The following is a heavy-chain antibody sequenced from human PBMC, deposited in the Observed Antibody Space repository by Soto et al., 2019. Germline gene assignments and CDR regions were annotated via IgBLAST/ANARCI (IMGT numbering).Heavy chain of an antibody. D-gene: IGHD5-18*01. CDR1: GFTFSMFW. J-gene: IGHJ4*02. Sequence: GGSLRLSCAASGFTFSMFWMTWVRQAPGKGLEWVANIKQDGNEKYYVDSVKGRFTISRDNAKNSLYLQMTSLRAEDTAVYYCAKDREIQQWYYFDYWGQGTLVPAPQ. CDR2: IKQDGNEK. V-gene: IGHV3-7*01. CDR3: AKDREIQQWYYFDY.